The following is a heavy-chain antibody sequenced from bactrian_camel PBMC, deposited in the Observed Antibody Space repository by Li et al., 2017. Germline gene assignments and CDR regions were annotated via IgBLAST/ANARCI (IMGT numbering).Heavy chain of an antibody. J-gene: IGHJ4*01. CDR1: GRTYEWYS. CDR2: IDKDSKI. CDR3: AAAVGHASDGCLSGSRSTYNY. V-gene: IGHV3S55*01. Sequence: VQLVESGGGSVMAGESVTLSCATTGRTYEWYSRQYGTCLGWFRQPPGKERETVAIIDKDSKITYGDSMKGRVTISQDSAKTTLSLQMNSLKPEDTAMYYCAAAVGHASDGCLSGSRSTYNYWGQGTQVTVS. D-gene: IGHD1*01.